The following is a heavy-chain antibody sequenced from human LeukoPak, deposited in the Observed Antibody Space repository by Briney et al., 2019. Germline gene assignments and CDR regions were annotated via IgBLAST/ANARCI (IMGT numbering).Heavy chain of an antibody. CDR1: GLSISSGYY. Sequence: SETLSLTCSVSGLSISSGYYWGWIRQPPGKGLEWIGSIYHSGSTYYNPSLKSRVTISVETSKNQFSLKLSSVTAADTAVYHCARVAAGTGFFQYWGQGTLVTVSS. V-gene: IGHV4-38-2*02. J-gene: IGHJ1*01. CDR3: ARVAAGTGFFQY. CDR2: IYHSGST. D-gene: IGHD6-13*01.